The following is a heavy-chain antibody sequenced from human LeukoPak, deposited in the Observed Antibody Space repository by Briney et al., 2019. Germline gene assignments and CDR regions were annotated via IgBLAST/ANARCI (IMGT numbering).Heavy chain of an antibody. Sequence: GRSLRLSCAASGFTFSSYAMHWVRQAPGKGLEWVAVISYDGSTKYYADSVKGRFTISRDNSKNTLYLQMNSLRAEDTAVYYCARGGWGMATKGGAFDIWGQGTMVTVSS. CDR1: GFTFSSYA. J-gene: IGHJ3*02. V-gene: IGHV3-30-3*01. CDR2: ISYDGSTK. CDR3: ARGGWGMATKGGAFDI. D-gene: IGHD5-24*01.